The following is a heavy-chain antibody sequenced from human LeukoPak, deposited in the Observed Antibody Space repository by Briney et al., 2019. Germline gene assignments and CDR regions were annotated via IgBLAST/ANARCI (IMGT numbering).Heavy chain of an antibody. V-gene: IGHV4-34*01. CDR2: INHSGST. CDR1: GGSFSGYY. D-gene: IGHD5-12*01. CDR3: ARGRNSGYRHFDY. J-gene: IGHJ4*02. Sequence: SETLSLTCAVYGGSFSGYYWSWIRQPPGKGLEWIGEINHSGSTNYNPSLKSRVTISVDTSKNQFSLKLSSVTAADTAVYYCARGRNSGYRHFDYWGQGTLATVSS.